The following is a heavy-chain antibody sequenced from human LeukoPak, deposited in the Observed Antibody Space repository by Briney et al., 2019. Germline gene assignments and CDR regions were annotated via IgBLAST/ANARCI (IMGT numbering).Heavy chain of an antibody. J-gene: IGHJ4*02. CDR1: NGAVKNYY. D-gene: IGHD1-26*01. V-gene: IGHV4-59*02. CDR3: AILVYSGSRYHFDT. CDR2: FLYSGTT. Sequence: PSETLSLTCSVSNGAVKNYYWTWIRQPPGQGLEWIGNFLYSGTTTYRASLDSRLIISVDNSKNTVSLRLFSVTAADTAVYYCAILVYSGSRYHFDTWGQGTLVTVSS.